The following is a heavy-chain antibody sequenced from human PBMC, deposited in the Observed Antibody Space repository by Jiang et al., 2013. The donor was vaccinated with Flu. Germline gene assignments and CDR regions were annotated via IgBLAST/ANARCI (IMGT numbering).Heavy chain of an antibody. CDR1: GGSISSNF. V-gene: IGHV4-59*01. Sequence: PGLVKPSETLSLSCTVSGGSISSNFWSWIRLPPGKGLEWIGYIYNNGNSYYNPSLKSRVTMSVDTSKNQFSVRLNSVTAADTAYYFCARGWDYDILTGSSYYFDQWARERWSPSPQ. J-gene: IGHJ4*02. D-gene: IGHD3-9*01. CDR2: IYNNGNS. CDR3: ARGWDYDILTGSSYYFDQ.